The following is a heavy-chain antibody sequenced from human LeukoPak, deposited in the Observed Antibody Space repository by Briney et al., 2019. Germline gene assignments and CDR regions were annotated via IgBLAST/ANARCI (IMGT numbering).Heavy chain of an antibody. CDR3: ARHLFAYCGGDCYSAIGY. CDR1: GYSFTSYW. V-gene: IGHV5-51*01. J-gene: IGHJ4*02. D-gene: IGHD2-21*02. Sequence: GESLKISCKGSGYSFTSYWIGWVRQMPGKGLEWMGIIYPGDSDTRYSPSFQGQVTISADKSISTAYLQRSSLKASYTAMYYCARHLFAYCGGDCYSAIGYWGQGTLVTVSS. CDR2: IYPGDSDT.